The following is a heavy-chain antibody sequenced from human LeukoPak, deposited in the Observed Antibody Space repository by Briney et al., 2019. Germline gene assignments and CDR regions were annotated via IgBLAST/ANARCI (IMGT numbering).Heavy chain of an antibody. CDR2: INHSGST. D-gene: IGHD3-10*01. CDR3: ARAKHYGSGSYYIPFDY. V-gene: IGHV4-34*01. Sequence: PSETLSLTCAVYGGSFSGYYWSWIRQPPGKGLEWIGEINHSGSTNYNPSLKSRGTISVYTSKNQFSLKLSSVTAADTAVYYCARAKHYGSGSYYIPFDYWGQGTLVTVSS. CDR1: GGSFSGYY. J-gene: IGHJ4*02.